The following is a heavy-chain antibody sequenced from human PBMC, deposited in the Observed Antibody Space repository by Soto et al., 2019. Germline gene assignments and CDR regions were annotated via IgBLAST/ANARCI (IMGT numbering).Heavy chain of an antibody. J-gene: IGHJ6*03. Sequence: GGSLRLSCAAAGFTFSNCDMHWVRQVTGKGLEWVSTIGTAGDTYYPGSVRGRFTISRENAKNSLYLQMNGLRAGDTAVYYCARGIFGSYYYMDVWGKGTTVTVSS. CDR2: IGTAGDT. CDR1: GFTFSNCD. CDR3: ARGIFGSYYYMDV. D-gene: IGHD3-3*01. V-gene: IGHV3-13*01.